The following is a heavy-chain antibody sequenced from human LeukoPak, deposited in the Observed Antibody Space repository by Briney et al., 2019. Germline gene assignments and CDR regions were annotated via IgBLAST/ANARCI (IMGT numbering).Heavy chain of an antibody. CDR2: IYTSGST. V-gene: IGHV4-61*02. CDR1: GGSISSGSYY. Sequence: SETLSLTCTVSGGSISSGSYYWSWIRQPAGKGLEWIGRIYTSGSTNYNPSLKSRVTISVDTSKNQFSLKLSSVTAADTAVYYCARLPAGYYMDVWGKGTTVTVSS. J-gene: IGHJ6*03. CDR3: ARLPAGYYMDV.